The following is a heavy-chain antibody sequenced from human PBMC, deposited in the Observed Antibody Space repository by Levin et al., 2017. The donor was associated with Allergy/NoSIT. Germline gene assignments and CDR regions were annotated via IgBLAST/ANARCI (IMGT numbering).Heavy chain of an antibody. Sequence: SVKVSCKASGGTFSSYAISWVRQAPGQGLEWMGRIIPILGIANSAQKFQDRVTITADKSTSTSYMELSSLRSGDTAVYYCARDQVNIVATLQNENYGMDVWGQGTTVTVSS. D-gene: IGHD5-12*01. J-gene: IGHJ6*02. CDR1: GGTFSSYA. CDR3: ARDQVNIVATLQNENYGMDV. V-gene: IGHV1-69*04. CDR2: IIPILGIA.